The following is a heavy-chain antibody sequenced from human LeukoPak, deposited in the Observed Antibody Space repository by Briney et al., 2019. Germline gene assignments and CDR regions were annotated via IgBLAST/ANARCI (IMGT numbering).Heavy chain of an antibody. Sequence: PGGSLRLSCAASGFTFSSYTMNWVRQAPGKGLEWVSSIGFSSGYIYYADSVKGRFTISRDNAKNSLYLQMNSLRAEDTALYYCARDHPAARGYYYYYVDVWGKGTTVTVSS. D-gene: IGHD6-6*01. CDR1: GFTFSSYT. CDR2: IGFSSGYI. CDR3: ARDHPAARGYYYYYVDV. V-gene: IGHV3-21*04. J-gene: IGHJ6*03.